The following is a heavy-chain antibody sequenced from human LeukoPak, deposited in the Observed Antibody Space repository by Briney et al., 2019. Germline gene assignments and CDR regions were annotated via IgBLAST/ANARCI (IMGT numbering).Heavy chain of an antibody. Sequence: SETLSLTCTVSGGSISSYYWSWIRQPAGKGLEWIGRIYTSGSTNYNPSLKSRVTMSVDTSKNQFSLKLSSVTAADTAVYYCARDGQSIFGVVIMGVSMDVWGQGTTVTVSS. V-gene: IGHV4-4*07. J-gene: IGHJ6*02. D-gene: IGHD3-3*01. CDR1: GGSISSYY. CDR2: IYTSGST. CDR3: ARDGQSIFGVVIMGVSMDV.